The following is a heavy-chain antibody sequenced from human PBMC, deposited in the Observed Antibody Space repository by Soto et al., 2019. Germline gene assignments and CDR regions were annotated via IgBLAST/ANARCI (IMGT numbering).Heavy chain of an antibody. CDR2: INAGNGST. D-gene: IGHD3-22*01. CDR1: GYTFTSYA. J-gene: IGHJ4*02. V-gene: IGHV1-3*01. Sequence: GASVKVSCKASGYTFTSYAMHWVRQAPGQRLEWMGWINAGNGSTKYSQKFQGRVTITRDTSASTAYMELSSLRSEDTAVYYCARVWNYYDSSGYYYHYFDYWGQGTLVTVSS. CDR3: ARVWNYYDSSGYYYHYFDY.